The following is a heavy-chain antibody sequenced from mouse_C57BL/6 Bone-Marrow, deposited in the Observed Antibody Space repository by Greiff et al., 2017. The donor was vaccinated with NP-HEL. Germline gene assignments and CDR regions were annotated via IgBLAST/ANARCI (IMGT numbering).Heavy chain of an antibody. CDR3: ARRGIVTFDY. CDR2: ISSGGSYT. Sequence: DVKLVESGGDLVKPGGSLKLSCAASGFTFSSYGMSWVRQTPDKRLEWVATISSGGSYTYYPDSVKGRFTFSRDNAKNTLYLQMSSLKSEDTAMYYCARRGIVTFDYWGQGTTLTVSS. V-gene: IGHV5-6*02. CDR1: GFTFSSYG. D-gene: IGHD2-5*01. J-gene: IGHJ2*01.